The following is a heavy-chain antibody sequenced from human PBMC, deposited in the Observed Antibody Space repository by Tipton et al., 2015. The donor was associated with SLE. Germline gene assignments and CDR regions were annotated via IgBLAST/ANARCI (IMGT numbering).Heavy chain of an antibody. V-gene: IGHV3-30*04. J-gene: IGHJ4*02. CDR1: GFTFSSYA. Sequence: SLRLSCAASGFTFSSYAMHWVRQAPGKGLEWVAVISYDGSNKYYADSVKGRFTISRDNSKNTLFLQMNSLRAEDTAVYYCAREDDSSASVDYWGQGTLVTVSS. CDR3: AREDDSSASVDY. D-gene: IGHD3-22*01. CDR2: ISYDGSNK.